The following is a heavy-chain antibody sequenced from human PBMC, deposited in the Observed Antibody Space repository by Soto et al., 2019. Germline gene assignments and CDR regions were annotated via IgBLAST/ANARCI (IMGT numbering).Heavy chain of an antibody. Sequence: EVQLVESGGGLVQPGGSLTLSCAASGFTFSSYWMNWVRQAPGKGLEWVANIDQDGSTTDYVGSVKGRFTISRDNDKKSLYLQMNSLRAEDTALYYCASDLYSGTSDYWGQGTLVTVSS. J-gene: IGHJ4*02. CDR2: IDQDGSTT. D-gene: IGHD1-26*01. CDR1: GFTFSSYW. CDR3: ASDLYSGTSDY. V-gene: IGHV3-7*05.